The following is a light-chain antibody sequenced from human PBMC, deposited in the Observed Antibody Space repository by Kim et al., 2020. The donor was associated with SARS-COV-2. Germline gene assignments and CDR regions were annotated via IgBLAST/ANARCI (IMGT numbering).Light chain of an antibody. J-gene: IGKJ5*01. CDR3: QQNDAFPIT. V-gene: IGKV1-33*01. CDR1: QVIRKF. Sequence: GDRVTITCQATQVIRKFLNWYQQRPGKAPQLLIYDVSNLQTGVPSRFSGSGYGTEFTLTISSLQPEDFATYYCQQNDAFPITFGQGTRL. CDR2: DVS.